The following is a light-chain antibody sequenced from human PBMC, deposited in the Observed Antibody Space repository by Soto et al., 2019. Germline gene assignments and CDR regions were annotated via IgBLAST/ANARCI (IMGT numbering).Light chain of an antibody. CDR2: RNH. Sequence: QSVLSQSPSASGTPGQRVTISCSGSSSNIGSNYVFWYQQLPGTAPKVLIYRNHQRPSGVPDRFSGSKSGSSASLAISGLRSEDEADYYCAAWDDSLRGWVFGGGTKLTVL. J-gene: IGLJ3*02. CDR1: SSNIGSNY. V-gene: IGLV1-47*01. CDR3: AAWDDSLRGWV.